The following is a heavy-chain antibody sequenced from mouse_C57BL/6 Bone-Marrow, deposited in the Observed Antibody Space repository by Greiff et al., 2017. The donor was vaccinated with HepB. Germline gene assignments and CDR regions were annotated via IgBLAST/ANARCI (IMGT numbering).Heavy chain of an antibody. CDR3: LMVTDYYAMDY. J-gene: IGHJ4*01. Sequence: VQLQESGAELVMPGASVKLSCKASGYTFTSYWMHWVKQRPGQGLEWIGEIDPSDSYTNYNQKFKGKFTLTVDKSSSTAYMQSSSLTSEDSAVYYCLMVTDYYAMDYWGQGTAVTVSS. CDR1: GYTFTSYW. V-gene: IGHV1-69*01. D-gene: IGHD2-2*01. CDR2: IDPSDSYT.